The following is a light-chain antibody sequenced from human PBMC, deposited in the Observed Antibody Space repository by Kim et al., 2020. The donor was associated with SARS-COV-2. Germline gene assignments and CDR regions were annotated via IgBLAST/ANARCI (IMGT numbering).Light chain of an antibody. CDR1: SSNIGSNT. V-gene: IGLV1-44*01. Sequence: QSVLTQPPSASGTPGQRVTISCSGSSSNIGSNTVNWYQQLTGTAPKLLIYSNNQRPSGVPDRFSGSKSGTSASLAISGLQSEDEADYYCAAWDDSLNGPAFGGGTQLTVL. J-gene: IGLJ2*01. CDR3: AAWDDSLNGPA. CDR2: SNN.